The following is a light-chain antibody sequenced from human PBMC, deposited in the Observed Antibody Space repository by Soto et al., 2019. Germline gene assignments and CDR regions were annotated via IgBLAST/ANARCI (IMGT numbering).Light chain of an antibody. CDR1: QSISSTY. Sequence: EIVLTQSPGTLSLSPGERTTLSCRASQSISSTYFAWYQQKPGQAPRLLIYGASSRATGIPDRFSGSGSGTEFSLTISRLEPEDFAVYYWQQYGTSPQTFGQGTRVEIK. V-gene: IGKV3-20*01. CDR3: QQYGTSPQT. J-gene: IGKJ1*01. CDR2: GAS.